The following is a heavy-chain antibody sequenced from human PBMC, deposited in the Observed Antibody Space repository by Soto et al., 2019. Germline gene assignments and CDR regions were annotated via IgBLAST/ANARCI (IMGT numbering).Heavy chain of an antibody. CDR1: GGSVSGSYYY. CDR3: ATSQKGCNWNYFDH. Sequence: SETLSLTCAVSGGSVSGSYYYWAWLRQSPGKGPEWIGSVFHTGFTSYNPSLESRVSVSVDTSKSQFSLKLSAVTASDTAVYYCATSQKGCNWNYFDHWGKGALVTVSS. V-gene: IGHV4-39*01. J-gene: IGHJ4*02. CDR2: VFHTGFT. D-gene: IGHD1-1*01.